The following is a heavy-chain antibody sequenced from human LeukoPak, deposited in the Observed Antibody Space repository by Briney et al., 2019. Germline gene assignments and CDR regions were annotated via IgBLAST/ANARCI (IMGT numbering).Heavy chain of an antibody. D-gene: IGHD3-3*01. CDR2: IIPIFGTA. CDR1: GGTFSSYA. J-gene: IGHJ6*03. Sequence: GASVKVSCKASGGTFSSYAISWVRQAPGQGLEWMGGIIPIFGTANYAQKFQGRVTITADKSTSTAYMELSSLRSEDTAVYYCARGGYDFWPYYYYMDVWGKGTTVTVSS. V-gene: IGHV1-69*06. CDR3: ARGGYDFWPYYYYMDV.